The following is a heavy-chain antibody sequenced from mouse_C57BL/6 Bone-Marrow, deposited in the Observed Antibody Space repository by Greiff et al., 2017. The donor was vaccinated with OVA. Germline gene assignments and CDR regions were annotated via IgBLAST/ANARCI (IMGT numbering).Heavy chain of an antibody. CDR2: IYPGDGDT. CDR1: GYAFSSSW. J-gene: IGHJ2*01. D-gene: IGHD1-1*01. CDR3: ASPYDGSSYGY. V-gene: IGHV1-82*01. Sequence: VKLMESGPELVKPGASVKISCKASGYAFSSSWMNWVKQRPGKGLEWIGRIYPGDGDTNYNGKFKGKATLTADKSSSTAYMQLSSLTSEVSAVYFCASPYDGSSYGYWGQGTTLTVSS.